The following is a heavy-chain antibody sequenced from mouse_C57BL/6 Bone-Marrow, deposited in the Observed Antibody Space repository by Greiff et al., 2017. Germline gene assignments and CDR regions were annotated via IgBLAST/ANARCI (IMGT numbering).Heavy chain of an antibody. Sequence: EVQLVESGAELVRPGASVKLSCTASGFNIKDDYMHWVKQRPEQGLEWIGWIDPENGDTEYASKFQGKATITADTSSNTAYLQLSSLTSEDTAVYYCTTYLYGSSFDYWGQGTTLTVSS. CDR1: GFNIKDDY. V-gene: IGHV14-4*01. D-gene: IGHD1-1*01. CDR3: TTYLYGSSFDY. CDR2: IDPENGDT. J-gene: IGHJ2*01.